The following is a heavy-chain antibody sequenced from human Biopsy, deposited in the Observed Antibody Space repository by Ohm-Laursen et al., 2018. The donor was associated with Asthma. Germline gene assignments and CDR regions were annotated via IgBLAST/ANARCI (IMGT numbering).Heavy chain of an antibody. CDR1: GGTFNTYV. CDR2: INSVFGTT. CDR3: ARKAGSCISRTCYALDF. J-gene: IGHJ4*02. V-gene: IGHV1-69*13. D-gene: IGHD2-2*01. Sequence: SVKVSCKSLGGTFNTYVIGWVRQAPGQGLEWVGGINSVFGTTTYPQTFQDRVTMTADDSTSTVYMELSSLRSEDTAVYYCARKAGSCISRTCYALDFWGQGTLVTVSS.